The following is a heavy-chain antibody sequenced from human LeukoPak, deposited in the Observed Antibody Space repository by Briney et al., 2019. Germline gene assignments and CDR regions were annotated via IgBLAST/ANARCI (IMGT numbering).Heavy chain of an antibody. J-gene: IGHJ4*02. CDR1: GFTISSNA. Sequence: GGSLRLSCATSGFTISSNAMSWVRQAPGQELEWVSSISAGGGSPSYAHSVKGRFIISRDNSKNTLYLQMNSLRAEDTAVYYCAKAGRYSNTWYDYWGQGTLVTVSS. CDR2: ISAGGGSP. D-gene: IGHD6-13*01. V-gene: IGHV3-23*01. CDR3: AKAGRYSNTWYDY.